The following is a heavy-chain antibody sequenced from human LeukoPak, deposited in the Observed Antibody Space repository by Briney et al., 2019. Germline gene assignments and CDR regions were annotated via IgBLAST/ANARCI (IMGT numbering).Heavy chain of an antibody. CDR1: GGTFSNYA. V-gene: IGHV1-69*13. J-gene: IGHJ4*02. Sequence: GASVKVSCKASGGTFSNYAINWVRQAPGQGLERMGGIIPIFGTPNYVQKFQGRVTITVDESTSTAYMELSSLRSEDTAVYYRARASSDDTAMATPFAYWGQGTLVTVSS. D-gene: IGHD5-18*01. CDR2: IIPIFGTP. CDR3: ARASSDDTAMATPFAY.